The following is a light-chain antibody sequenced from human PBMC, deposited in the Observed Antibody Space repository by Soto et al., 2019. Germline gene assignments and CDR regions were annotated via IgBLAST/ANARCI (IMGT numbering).Light chain of an antibody. V-gene: IGLV2-14*03. Sequence: SALTQPASVSGSPGQSITISCTGTSSDIGGYRYVSWYQQHPGKAPKLMIHEVSNRPSGVSSRFSGSKSGNTASLTIFGLQAEDEADYYCSSYASTNTLIFGGGTKLTVL. CDR3: SSYASTNTLI. J-gene: IGLJ2*01. CDR1: SSDIGGYRY. CDR2: EVS.